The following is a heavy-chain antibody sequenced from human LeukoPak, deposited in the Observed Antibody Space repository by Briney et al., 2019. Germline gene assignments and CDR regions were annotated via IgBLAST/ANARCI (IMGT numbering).Heavy chain of an antibody. CDR1: GGSISSGSYY. CDR3: ARVVLMVRGVIAYDAFDI. CDR2: IYTSGST. V-gene: IGHV4-61*02. Sequence: SETLSLTCTVSGGSISSGSYYWSWIRQPGGKGLEWIGRIYTSGSTNYNPSLKSRVTISVDTSKNQFSLKLSSVTAADTAVYYCARVVLMVRGVIAYDAFDIWGQGTMVTVSS. D-gene: IGHD3-10*01. J-gene: IGHJ3*02.